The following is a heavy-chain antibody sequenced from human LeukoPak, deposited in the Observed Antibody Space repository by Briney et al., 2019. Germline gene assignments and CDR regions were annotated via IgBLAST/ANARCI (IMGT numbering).Heavy chain of an antibody. V-gene: IGHV1-2*02. CDR2: INPNSGGT. CDR3: ASGSRYYGSGSYDY. J-gene: IGHJ4*02. Sequence: GASVKVSCKASGYTFTSYGISWVRQAPGQGLEWMGWINPNSGGTNYAQKFQGRVTMTRDTSISTAYMELSRLRSDDTAVYYCASGSRYYGSGSYDYWGQGTLVTVSS. D-gene: IGHD3-10*01. CDR1: GYTFTSYG.